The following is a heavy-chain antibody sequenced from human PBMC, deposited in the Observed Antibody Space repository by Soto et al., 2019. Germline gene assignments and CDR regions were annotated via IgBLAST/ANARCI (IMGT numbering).Heavy chain of an antibody. J-gene: IGHJ6*02. D-gene: IGHD1-7*01. Sequence: EVQLLESGGGLVQPGGSLRLSCAASGFTFSSYGMSWVRQAPGKGLEWVSAISGSGGSTYYADSVKGRFTISRDNSKSTRYLQMNSLRAEDTAVYYCAKDKASWELGLDVWGQGTTVTVSS. CDR2: ISGSGGST. CDR3: AKDKASWELGLDV. V-gene: IGHV3-23*01. CDR1: GFTFSSYG.